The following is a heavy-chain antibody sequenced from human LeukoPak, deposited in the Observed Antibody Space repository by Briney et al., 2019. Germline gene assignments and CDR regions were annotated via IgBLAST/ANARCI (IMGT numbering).Heavy chain of an antibody. CDR1: GYTFTSYD. CDR2: MNPNSGNT. J-gene: IGHJ4*02. Sequence: ASVKVSCKASGYTFTSYDINWVRQATGQGLEWMGWMNPNSGNTGYAQKFQGRVTMTRNTSISTAYMELSSLRSEDTAVYYCVLVGDERYYFDYWGQGTLVTVSS. V-gene: IGHV1-8*01. D-gene: IGHD3-10*01. CDR3: VLVGDERYYFDY.